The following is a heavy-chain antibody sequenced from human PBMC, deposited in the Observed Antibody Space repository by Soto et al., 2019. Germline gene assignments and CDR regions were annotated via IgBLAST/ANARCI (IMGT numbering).Heavy chain of an antibody. CDR1: GFTFSSYG. J-gene: IGHJ3*02. V-gene: IGHV3-30*18. CDR2: ISYDGSNK. CDR3: AKEAAEYNGAFDI. D-gene: IGHD1-20*01. Sequence: GGSLRLSCAASGFTFSSYGMHWVRQAPGKGLEWVAVISYDGSNKYYADSVKGRFTISRDNSKNTLYLQMNSLRAEDTAVYYCAKEAAEYNGAFDIWGQGTMVTVSS.